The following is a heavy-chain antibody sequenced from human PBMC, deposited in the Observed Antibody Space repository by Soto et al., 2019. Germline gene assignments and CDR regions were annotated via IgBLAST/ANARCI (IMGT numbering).Heavy chain of an antibody. V-gene: IGHV1-2*02. CDR1: GYTITGYY. D-gene: IGHD2-21*02. CDR2: INPNSGGT. Sequence: ASVKVSCKASGYTITGYYMHWVRQAPGQGLEWMGWINPNSGGTNYAQKFQGRVTMTRDTSISTAYMELSRLRSDDTAVYYCARGNCGGDCYYFDYWGQGTLVTVSS. CDR3: ARGNCGGDCYYFDY. J-gene: IGHJ4*02.